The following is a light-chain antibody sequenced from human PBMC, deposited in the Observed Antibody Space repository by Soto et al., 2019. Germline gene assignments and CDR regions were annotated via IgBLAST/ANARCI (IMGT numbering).Light chain of an antibody. CDR2: GVN. V-gene: IGLV2-14*01. Sequence: QSVLTQPAAVSGSPGQSITVSCTGSGLDIGAYDYVSWYQQHPGKAPKLLIYGVNNRPSGVSYRFSASKSAFTASLTISGLQAEDEAHYYYSSYTTSYFTLFAPGTK. CDR3: SSYTTSYFTL. J-gene: IGLJ1*01. CDR1: GLDIGAYDY.